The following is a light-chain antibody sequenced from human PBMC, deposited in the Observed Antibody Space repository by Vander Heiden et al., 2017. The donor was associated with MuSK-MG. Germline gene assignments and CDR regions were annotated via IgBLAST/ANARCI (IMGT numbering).Light chain of an antibody. J-gene: IGLJ2*01. CDR1: SSDVGGYNY. Sequence: QSALTQPTSVSGSPGQSITISCTGTSSDVGGYNYVSWYQLHPGKAPKLMISEVSNRPSGVSNRFSGSKSGNTASLTISGLQAEDEADYYCCSYTSSDKLVFGGGTKLT. CDR2: EVS. V-gene: IGLV2-14*01. CDR3: CSYTSSDKLV.